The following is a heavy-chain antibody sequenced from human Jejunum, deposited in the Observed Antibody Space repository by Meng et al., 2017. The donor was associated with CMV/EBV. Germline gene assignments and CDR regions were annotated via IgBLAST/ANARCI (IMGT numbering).Heavy chain of an antibody. CDR2: MNPNNGNT. Sequence: DWVRQAPGRGLEWMGWMNPNNGNTGYAQKFQGRFTMTWNTSISTAYMELSSLRSEDTAIYYCASHQQFCSGGSCYSLGYYYGMDAWGQGTTVTVSS. D-gene: IGHD2-15*01. J-gene: IGHJ6*02. V-gene: IGHV1-8*01. CDR3: ASHQQFCSGGSCYSLGYYYGMDA.